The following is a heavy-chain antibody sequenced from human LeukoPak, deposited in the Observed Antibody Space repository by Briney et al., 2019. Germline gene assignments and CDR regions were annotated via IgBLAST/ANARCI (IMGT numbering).Heavy chain of an antibody. J-gene: IGHJ5*02. CDR1: GGSISSGHG. Sequence: SETLSLTCTVSGGSISSGHGWSWVRQPPGKGLEWIGEIYHLGSTSYNPSLKSRVTISVDSSKNQFSLKLYSVTAADTAVYYCARGTPHYYGSGSYYLGSWFDPWGQGTLVTVSS. CDR2: IYHLGST. V-gene: IGHV4-4*02. D-gene: IGHD3-10*01. CDR3: ARGTPHYYGSGSYYLGSWFDP.